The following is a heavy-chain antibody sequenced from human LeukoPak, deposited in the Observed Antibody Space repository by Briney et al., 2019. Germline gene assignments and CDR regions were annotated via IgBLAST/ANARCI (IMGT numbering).Heavy chain of an antibody. CDR2: ISGSGGST. CDR1: GFTFSSYA. J-gene: IGHJ4*02. Sequence: GGPLRLSCAASGFTFSSYAMSWVRQAPGKGLEWVSAISGSGGSTYYADSVKGRFTISRDNSKNTLYLQMNSLRAEDTAVYYCAKDLSGSYRTFGYWGQGTLVTVSS. V-gene: IGHV3-23*01. CDR3: AKDLSGSYRTFGY. D-gene: IGHD1-26*01.